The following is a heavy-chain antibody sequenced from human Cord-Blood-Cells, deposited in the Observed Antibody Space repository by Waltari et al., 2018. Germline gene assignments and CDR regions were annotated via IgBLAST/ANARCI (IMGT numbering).Heavy chain of an antibody. J-gene: IGHJ3*02. CDR3: ARSNYYGSGSRAFDI. Sequence: EVQLVEYGGGLIQPGGSLRISCAPSGLTVRSNYMSCVRPAPGKGLEWVSVIYSGGSTYYADSVKGRFTISRDNSKNTLYLQMNSLRAEDTAVYYCARSNYYGSGSRAFDIWGQGTMVTVSS. CDR2: IYSGGST. D-gene: IGHD3-10*01. CDR1: GLTVRSNY. V-gene: IGHV3-53*01.